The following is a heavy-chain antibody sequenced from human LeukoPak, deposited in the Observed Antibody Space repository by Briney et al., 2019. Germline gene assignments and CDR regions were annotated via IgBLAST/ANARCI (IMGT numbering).Heavy chain of an antibody. Sequence: PGGALELSCGASGFPFKSYSMNWGRQAPGEGLEWVSSISTSSSYIYYADSVKGRFTISRDNAKNSLYLQMNSLRAEDTAVYYCARVSGTFGELYWGQGTLVTVSS. V-gene: IGHV3-21*01. CDR1: GFPFKSYS. CDR2: ISTSSSYI. J-gene: IGHJ4*02. D-gene: IGHD3-10*01. CDR3: ARVSGTFGELY.